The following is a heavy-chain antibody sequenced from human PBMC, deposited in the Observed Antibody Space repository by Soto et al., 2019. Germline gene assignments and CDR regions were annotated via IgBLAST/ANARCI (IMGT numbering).Heavy chain of an antibody. CDR3: ARPYGDYVRGYFDL. Sequence: EVQLVESGGGLVQPGGSLRLSCAASGCTVSSNYMSWVRQAPGKGLEWVSVIYSGGSTYYADSVKGRFTISRHNSKNTLYLQMNSLRAEDTAVYYCARPYGDYVRGYFDLWGRGTLVTVSS. CDR1: GCTVSSNY. V-gene: IGHV3-53*04. CDR2: IYSGGST. D-gene: IGHD4-17*01. J-gene: IGHJ2*01.